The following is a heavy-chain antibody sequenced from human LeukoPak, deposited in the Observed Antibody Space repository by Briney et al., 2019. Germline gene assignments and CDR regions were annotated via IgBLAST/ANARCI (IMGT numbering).Heavy chain of an antibody. CDR3: TARIAVADTLFDY. CDR1: GFTFSSYA. J-gene: IGHJ4*02. Sequence: GGSLRLSCAASGFTFSSYAMSWVRQAPGKGLEWVSAISGSGRSTYYADSVKGRFTISRDNSKNTLYLQMNSLKTENTAVYYCTARIAVADTLFDYWGQGTLVTDSS. D-gene: IGHD6-19*01. V-gene: IGHV3-23*01. CDR2: ISGSGRST.